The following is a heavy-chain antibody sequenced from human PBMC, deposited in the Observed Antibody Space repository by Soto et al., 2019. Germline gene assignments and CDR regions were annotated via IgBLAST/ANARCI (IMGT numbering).Heavy chain of an antibody. J-gene: IGHJ4*02. Sequence: ASVKVSCKASGYTLTSYAMHWVRQAPGQRLEWMGWINAGNGNTKYSQKFQGRVTITRDTSASTAYMELSSLRSEDTAVYYCARGGGINSNRYFDYWGQGTLVTVSS. CDR3: ARGGGINSNRYFDY. CDR1: GYTLTSYA. V-gene: IGHV1-3*01. CDR2: INAGNGNT. D-gene: IGHD4-4*01.